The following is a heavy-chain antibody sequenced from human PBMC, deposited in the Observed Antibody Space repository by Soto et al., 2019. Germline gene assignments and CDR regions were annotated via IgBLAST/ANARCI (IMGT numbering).Heavy chain of an antibody. CDR3: ARVKDIVVVPAAREGYYFDY. V-gene: IGHV1-69*13. Sequence: SVKVSCKASGGTFSSYAISWVRQAPGQGLEWMGGIIPIFGTANYAQKFQGRVTITADESTSTAYMELSSLRSEDTAVYYCARVKDIVVVPAAREGYYFDYWGQGTLVTAPQ. CDR1: GGTFSSYA. J-gene: IGHJ4*02. CDR2: IIPIFGTA. D-gene: IGHD2-2*01.